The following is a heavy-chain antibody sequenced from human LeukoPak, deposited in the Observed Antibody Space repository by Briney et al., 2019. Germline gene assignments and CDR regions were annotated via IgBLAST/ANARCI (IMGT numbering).Heavy chain of an antibody. J-gene: IGHJ4*02. Sequence: GGSLRLSCAASGFTFSSYSMLWVRQAPGKGLEWASYISSSSSTIYYADSVKSRFTISRDNAKNSLYLRMNTLRAEDTAVYYCARGVDDIAVAGHFDYWGQGTLVTVSS. CDR1: GFTFSSYS. V-gene: IGHV3-48*01. D-gene: IGHD6-19*01. CDR3: ARGVDDIAVAGHFDY. CDR2: ISSSSSTI.